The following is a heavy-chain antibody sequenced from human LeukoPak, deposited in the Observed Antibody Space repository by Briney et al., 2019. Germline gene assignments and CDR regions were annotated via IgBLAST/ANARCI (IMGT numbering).Heavy chain of an antibody. CDR3: AREKQGGATPFDY. V-gene: IGHV3-30*19. Sequence: PGGSLRLSCAASGFTFSSYGMHWVRQAPGKGLEWVAVVGNDEKTIFYADSLKGRFTVSRDNSKNTVYLQMNSLRDEDTAVYYCAREKQGGATPFDYWGQGSLVTVSS. D-gene: IGHD1-26*01. J-gene: IGHJ4*02. CDR2: VGNDEKTI. CDR1: GFTFSSYG.